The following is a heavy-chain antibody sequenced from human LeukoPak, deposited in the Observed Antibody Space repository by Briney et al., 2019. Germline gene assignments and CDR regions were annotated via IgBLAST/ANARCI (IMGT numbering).Heavy chain of an antibody. V-gene: IGHV3-7*01. CDR3: VRDWAPASMQAAPFDC. CDR2: IKEDGSLK. CDR1: GFTFDDYG. J-gene: IGHJ4*02. Sequence: QPGGSLRLSCAASGFTFDDYGMSWVRQAPGKGPEWVANIKEDGSLKNYVDSVEGRFTVSRDNAKNTLYLQMNSLRLEDTAVYYCVRDWAPASMQAAPFDCWGQGTLVTVSS. D-gene: IGHD2/OR15-2a*01.